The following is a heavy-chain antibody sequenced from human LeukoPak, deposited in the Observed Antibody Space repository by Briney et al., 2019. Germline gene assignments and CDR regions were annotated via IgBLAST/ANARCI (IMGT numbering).Heavy chain of an antibody. CDR1: GFTFSSYA. CDR2: ISGSGGST. Sequence: GGSLRLSCAASGFTFSSYAMSWVRQAPGKGLEWVSAISGSGGSTYYADSVKGRFTISRDNSKNTLYLRMNSLRAEHTAVYYCAKASVVVPAALYDYWGQGTLVTVSS. V-gene: IGHV3-23*01. D-gene: IGHD2-2*01. J-gene: IGHJ4*02. CDR3: AKASVVVPAALYDY.